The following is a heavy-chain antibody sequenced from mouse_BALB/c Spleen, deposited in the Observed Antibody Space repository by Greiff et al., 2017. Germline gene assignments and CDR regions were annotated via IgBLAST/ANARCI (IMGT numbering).Heavy chain of an antibody. CDR1: GYTFTSYN. CDR3: ASPLYYGNYWFAY. Sequence: QVQLKQPGAELVKPGASVKMSCKASGYTFTSYNMHWVKQTPGQGLEWIGAIYPGNGDTSYNQKFKGKATLTADKSSSTAYMQLSSLTSEDSAVYYCASPLYYGNYWFAYWGQGTLVTVSA. J-gene: IGHJ3*01. V-gene: IGHV1-12*01. D-gene: IGHD2-1*01. CDR2: IYPGNGDT.